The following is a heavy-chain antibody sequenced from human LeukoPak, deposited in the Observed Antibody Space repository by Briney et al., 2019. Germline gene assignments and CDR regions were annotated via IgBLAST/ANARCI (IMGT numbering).Heavy chain of an antibody. J-gene: IGHJ3*02. CDR1: GFTFSSYE. D-gene: IGHD4-17*01. Sequence: GGPLRLSCAASGFTFSSYEMSWVRQAPGKGLEWVSYISSSGSTIYYADSVKGRFTISRDNAKNSLYLQMNSLRAEDTAVYYCARDGHYGDYDAFDIWGQGTMVTVSS. V-gene: IGHV3-48*03. CDR2: ISSSGSTI. CDR3: ARDGHYGDYDAFDI.